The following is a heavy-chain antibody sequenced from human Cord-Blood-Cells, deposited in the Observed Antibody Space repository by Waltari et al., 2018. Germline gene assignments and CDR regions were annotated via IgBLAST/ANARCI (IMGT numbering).Heavy chain of an antibody. Sequence: QVQLQQWGAGLLKPSETLSLTCAVYGGSFSGYYWSWIRQPPGKGLEWIGEIHHSGSTNYNPSLKSRVTISVDTSKNQFSLKLSSVTAADTAVYYCARIPLGEYDFWSGYSDYWGQGTLVTVSS. D-gene: IGHD3-3*01. CDR2: IHHSGST. CDR1: GGSFSGYY. CDR3: ARIPLGEYDFWSGYSDY. J-gene: IGHJ4*02. V-gene: IGHV4-34*01.